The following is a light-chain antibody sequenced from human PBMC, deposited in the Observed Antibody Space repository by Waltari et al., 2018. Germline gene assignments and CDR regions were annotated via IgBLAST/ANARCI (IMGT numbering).Light chain of an antibody. V-gene: IGLV2-8*01. CDR1: SADVCGHNY. J-gene: IGLJ2*01. CDR2: DVT. Sequence: QSALTQPPSASGSPGQSVTISCTGTSADVCGHNYVSWYQHHPGKAPKLIVYDVTKRPSGVPDRFSGSKSGNTASLTVSGLQAEDEAHYYCCSYAGSNTLAFGGGTKLTVL. CDR3: CSYAGSNTLA.